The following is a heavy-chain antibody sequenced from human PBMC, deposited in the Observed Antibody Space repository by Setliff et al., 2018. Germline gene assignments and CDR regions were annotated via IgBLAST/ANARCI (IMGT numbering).Heavy chain of an antibody. CDR3: ARAQIPDIVVVAAAISPGYYFDY. CDR1: GGSISSHY. V-gene: IGHV4-59*11. Sequence: SETLSLTCTVSGGSISSHYWSWIRQPPGKGLEWIGSIYYSGSTNYNPSLKSRVTISVDTSKNQFSLKLSSVTAADTAVYYCARAQIPDIVVVAAAISPGYYFDYWGQGTLVTVSS. J-gene: IGHJ4*02. D-gene: IGHD2-2*02. CDR2: IYYSGST.